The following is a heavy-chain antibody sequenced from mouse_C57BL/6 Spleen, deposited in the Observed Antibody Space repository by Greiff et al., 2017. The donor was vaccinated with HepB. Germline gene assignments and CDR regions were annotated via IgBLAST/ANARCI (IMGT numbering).Heavy chain of an antibody. Sequence: QVHVKQPGAELVKPGASVKLSCKASGYTFTSYWMHWVKQRPGQGLEWIGMIHPNSGSTNYNEKFKSKATLTVDKSSNTAYMQLSSLTSEDSAVYYCANWDGYFDVWGTGTTVTVSS. CDR2: IHPNSGST. CDR3: ANWDGYFDV. D-gene: IGHD4-1*02. V-gene: IGHV1-64*01. J-gene: IGHJ1*03. CDR1: GYTFTSYW.